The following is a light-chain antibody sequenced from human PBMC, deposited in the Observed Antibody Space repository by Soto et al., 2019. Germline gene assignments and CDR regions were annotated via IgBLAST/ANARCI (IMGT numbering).Light chain of an antibody. V-gene: IGLV2-8*01. CDR3: SSYTDRKNLV. Sequence: QSALTQPASVSGSPGQSITISCAGTMRDVGAYNLVSWYQQHPGRAPQLIIYDVTKRPSGVPDRFSGSKSGNTASLTVSALQAEDEADYYCSSYTDRKNLVFGTGTKLTVL. CDR1: MRDVGAYNL. J-gene: IGLJ1*01. CDR2: DVT.